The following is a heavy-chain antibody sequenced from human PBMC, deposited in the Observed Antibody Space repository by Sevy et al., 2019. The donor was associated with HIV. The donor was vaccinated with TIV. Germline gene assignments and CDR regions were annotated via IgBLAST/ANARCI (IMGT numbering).Heavy chain of an antibody. J-gene: IGHJ4*02. CDR3: ARNFDY. Sequence: SETLSLTCTVSGGSISSGNYLWSWIRQTPGKGLEWIGTVHYSGRTYYNPSLKSRVTISEDTSKNPFSLNLNSVTAADTAVYFCARNFDYWGQGTLVTVSS. CDR1: GGSISSGNYL. CDR2: VHYSGRT. V-gene: IGHV4-39*01.